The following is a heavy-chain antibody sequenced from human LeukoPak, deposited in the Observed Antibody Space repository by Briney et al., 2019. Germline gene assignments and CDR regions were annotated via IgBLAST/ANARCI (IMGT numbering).Heavy chain of an antibody. CDR1: GFTFSSYS. V-gene: IGHV3-48*01. D-gene: IGHD3-10*01. Sequence: GGSLRLSCAASGFTFSSYSMNWVRQAPGKGLEWVSYISSSSSTIYYADSVKGRFTISRDNAKNSLYLQMDSLRAEDTAVYYCARDGPSGPGFGELNWYFDLWGRGTLVTVSS. CDR2: ISSSSSTI. J-gene: IGHJ2*01. CDR3: ARDGPSGPGFGELNWYFDL.